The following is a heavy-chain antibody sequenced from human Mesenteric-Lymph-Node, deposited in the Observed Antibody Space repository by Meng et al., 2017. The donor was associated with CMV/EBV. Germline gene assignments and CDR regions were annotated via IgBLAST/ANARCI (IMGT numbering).Heavy chain of an antibody. D-gene: IGHD1-20*01. CDR3: VRDGHNWNFDY. J-gene: IGHJ4*02. CDR1: GFTFSSYA. Sequence: GGSLRLSCAASGFTFSSYAMSWVRQAPGKGLVWVSRIIGDGGSTTYADSVKGRFTISRDNAKNTLYLQMNSLRVEDTAVYYCVRDGHNWNFDYWGQGTLVTVSS. V-gene: IGHV3-74*01. CDR2: IIGDGGST.